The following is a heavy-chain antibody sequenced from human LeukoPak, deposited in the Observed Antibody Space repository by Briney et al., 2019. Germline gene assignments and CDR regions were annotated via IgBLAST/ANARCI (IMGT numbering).Heavy chain of an antibody. CDR2: INGDGGSR. D-gene: IGHD1-1*01. J-gene: IGHJ1*01. CDR1: GFTFSTYW. V-gene: IGHV3-74*01. Sequence: GGSLRLSCAASGFTFSTYWMHWVRQAPGKGLVWVSRINGDGGSRYYADSVKGRFTISRDNAKNTLYLQMNSLRVEDTAVYYWSNPSLHRTGALRAYWGQDTRV. CDR3: SNPSLHRTGALRAY.